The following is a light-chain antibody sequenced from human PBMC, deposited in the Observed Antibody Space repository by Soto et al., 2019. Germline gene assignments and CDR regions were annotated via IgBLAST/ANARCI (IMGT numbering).Light chain of an antibody. Sequence: DIHLTQSPSSLSASVGDRVTITCRASQSISSYLNWYQQKPGKAPKLLIYDASSLESGVPSRFSGSGSGTEFTLTISSLQPDDFATYYCQQYNIYWAFGQGTKVDIK. CDR3: QQYNIYWA. CDR2: DAS. V-gene: IGKV1-5*01. CDR1: QSISSY. J-gene: IGKJ1*01.